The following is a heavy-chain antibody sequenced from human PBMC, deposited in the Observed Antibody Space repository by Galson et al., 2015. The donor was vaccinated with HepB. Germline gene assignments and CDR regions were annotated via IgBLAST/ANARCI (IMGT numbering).Heavy chain of an antibody. CDR1: GFTFDDYA. J-gene: IGHJ3*02. CDR2: ISWNSGSI. CDR3: AKRLRFLEEDDAFDI. D-gene: IGHD3-3*01. Sequence: SLRLSCAASGFTFDDYAMHWVRQAPGKGLEWVSGISWNSGSIGYADSVKGRFTISRDNAKNSLYLQMNSLRAEDTALYYCAKRLRFLEEDDAFDIWGQGTMVTVSS. V-gene: IGHV3-9*01.